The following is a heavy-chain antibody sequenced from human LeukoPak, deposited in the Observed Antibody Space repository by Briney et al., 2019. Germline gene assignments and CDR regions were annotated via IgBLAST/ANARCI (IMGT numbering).Heavy chain of an antibody. CDR3: ARGPTSSTSPSRFDL. D-gene: IGHD2-2*01. V-gene: IGHV4-34*01. Sequence: SETLSLTCAVYGGSFSGYYWSWIRQPPGKGLEWIGEINHSGSTNYNPSLKSRVTISVDTSKNQFSLKLSSVTAADTAVYYCARGPTSSTSPSRFDLWGRGTLVTVSS. J-gene: IGHJ2*01. CDR2: INHSGST. CDR1: GGSFSGYY.